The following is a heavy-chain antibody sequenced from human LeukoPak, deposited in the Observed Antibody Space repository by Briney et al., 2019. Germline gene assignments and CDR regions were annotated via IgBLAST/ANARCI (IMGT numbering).Heavy chain of an antibody. CDR2: ISGSGGST. CDR1: GFTFSSYA. V-gene: IGHV3-23*01. Sequence: GGSLRLSCAASGFTFSSYAMSWVRQAPGKGLEWVSAISGSGGSTYYADSVKGRFTISRDNSKNTLYLQMNSLRAEDTAVYYCANSLARGTYNWFDPWGQETLVTVSS. J-gene: IGHJ5*02. CDR3: ANSLARGTYNWFDP.